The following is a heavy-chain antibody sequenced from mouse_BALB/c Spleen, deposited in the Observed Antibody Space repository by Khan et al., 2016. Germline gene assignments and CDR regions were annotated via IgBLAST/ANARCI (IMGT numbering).Heavy chain of an antibody. V-gene: IGHV5-17*02. CDR2: ISSSSSTI. D-gene: IGHD1-1*01. J-gene: IGHJ2*01. CDR1: GFPFSGFG. Sequence: EVELVESGGGLVQPGGSRKLSCEASGFPFSGFGMHWVRQAPEKGLEWVAYISSSSSTIFYADTLKGRFTISRDNPKNTLFLQMTSLRSEDTAVYYCARNHYGSHLDYWGQGTTLTVSS. CDR3: ARNHYGSHLDY.